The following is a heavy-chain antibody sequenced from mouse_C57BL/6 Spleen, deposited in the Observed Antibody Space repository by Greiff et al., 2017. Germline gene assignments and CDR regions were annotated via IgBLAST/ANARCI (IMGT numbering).Heavy chain of an antibody. D-gene: IGHD1-1*01. CDR2: ISSGGDYI. CDR1: GFTFSSYA. Sequence: EVQGVESGEGLVKPGGSLKLSCAASGFTFSSYAMSWVRQTPEKRLEWVAYISSGGDYIYYADTVKGRFTISRDNARNTLYLQMSSLKSEDTAMYYCTRDTVVAREYYAMDYWGQGTSVTVSS. CDR3: TRDTVVAREYYAMDY. V-gene: IGHV5-9-1*02. J-gene: IGHJ4*01.